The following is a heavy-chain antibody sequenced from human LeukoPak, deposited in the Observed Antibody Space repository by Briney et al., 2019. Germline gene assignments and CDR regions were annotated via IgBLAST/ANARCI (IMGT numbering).Heavy chain of an antibody. CDR1: GGTFSSYA. CDR3: ARDLGGLGDYYDSSGQYYFDY. Sequence: ASVKVSCKASGGTFSSYAISWVRQAPGQGLEWMGGIIPIFGTANYAQKLQGRVTITADKSTSTAYLELSSLRSEDTAVYYCARDLGGLGDYYDSSGQYYFDYWGQGTLVTVSS. D-gene: IGHD3-22*01. V-gene: IGHV1-69*06. CDR2: IIPIFGTA. J-gene: IGHJ4*02.